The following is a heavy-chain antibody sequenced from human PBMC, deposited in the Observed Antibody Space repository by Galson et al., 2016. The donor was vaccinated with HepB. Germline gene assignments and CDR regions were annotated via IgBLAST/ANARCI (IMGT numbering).Heavy chain of an antibody. Sequence: SLRLSCAASGFTFSSFGMHWVRQAPGKGLEWVAVISSDGNNKYFADSVKGRFTISRDNSENTLYLQMNSLRAEDTAVYYCATPLGYCSGGTCYGGYFYGMDVWGQGTTAIVSS. D-gene: IGHD2-15*01. J-gene: IGHJ6*02. CDR1: GFTFSSFG. CDR3: ATPLGYCSGGTCYGGYFYGMDV. V-gene: IGHV3-30*03. CDR2: ISSDGNNK.